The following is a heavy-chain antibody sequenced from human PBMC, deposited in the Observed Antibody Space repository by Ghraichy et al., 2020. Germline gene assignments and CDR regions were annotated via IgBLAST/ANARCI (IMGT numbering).Heavy chain of an antibody. Sequence: GGSLRLSCAASGFTFSSYAMGWVRQAPGKGLEWVSTINGGGGGTYYADSVKGRFTLSRDNSKNTLSLQMNSLRAEDTAIYYCAKDKDRDITGYYSPWDYWGQGTLVPVSS. CDR2: INGGGGGT. V-gene: IGHV3-23*01. CDR3: AKDKDRDITGYYSPWDY. J-gene: IGHJ4*02. D-gene: IGHD3-22*01. CDR1: GFTFSSYA.